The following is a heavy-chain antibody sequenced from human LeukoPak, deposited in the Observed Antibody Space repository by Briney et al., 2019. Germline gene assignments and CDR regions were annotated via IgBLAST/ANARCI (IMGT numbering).Heavy chain of an antibody. CDR1: GGSISSYY. CDR2: IYYSGST. V-gene: IGHV4-59*08. Sequence: ETLSLTCTVSGGSISSYYWSWIRQPPGKGLEWIGYIYYSGSTNYNPSLKSRVTISVDTSKNQFSLKLSSVTAADTAVYYCARHAPLGMWELLRGFDYWGQGTLVTVSS. J-gene: IGHJ4*02. CDR3: ARHAPLGMWELLRGFDY. D-gene: IGHD1-26*01.